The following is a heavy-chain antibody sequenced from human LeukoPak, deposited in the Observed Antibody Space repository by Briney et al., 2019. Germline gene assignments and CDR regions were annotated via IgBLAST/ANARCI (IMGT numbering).Heavy chain of an antibody. Sequence: SETLSLTCTVSGGSISSSSYYWGWIRQPPGKGLEWIGSIYYSGSTYYNPSLKSRVTISVDTSKNQFSLKLSSVTAADTAVYYCARDLTMVRGPLGEKDDYWGQGTLVTVSS. V-gene: IGHV4-39*07. CDR2: IYYSGST. CDR3: ARDLTMVRGPLGEKDDY. CDR1: GGSISSSSYY. D-gene: IGHD3-10*01. J-gene: IGHJ4*02.